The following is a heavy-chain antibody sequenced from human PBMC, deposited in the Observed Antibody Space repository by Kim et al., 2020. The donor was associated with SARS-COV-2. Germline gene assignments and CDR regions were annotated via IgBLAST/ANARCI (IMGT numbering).Heavy chain of an antibody. V-gene: IGHV3-30*18. CDR2: ISFDGKDK. CDR3: VKSLGFCSGGNCYARVEN. Sequence: GGSLRLSCVPSGFTFSNYGMHWVRQAPGKGLEWVSVISFDGKDKYYGDSVKGRFTVSRDHSKKTRYLQMNSLRVDDTAGYYCVKSLGFCSGGNCYARVENWGQGTLVTVSS. J-gene: IGHJ4*02. CDR1: GFTFSNYG. D-gene: IGHD2-15*01.